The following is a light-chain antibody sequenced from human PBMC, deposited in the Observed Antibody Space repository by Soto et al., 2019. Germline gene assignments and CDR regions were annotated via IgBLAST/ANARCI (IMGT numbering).Light chain of an antibody. CDR3: QQYNNWPPVT. J-gene: IGKJ3*01. V-gene: IGKV3-15*01. CDR1: QSVSTN. CDR2: GAS. Sequence: EIVMTQSPATLSVSPGERATLSCRASQSVSTNLAWYQQKPGQAPRLLIYGASTRATGTPARFSGSGSGTEFTLTISSLQSEDFAIYYCQQYNNWPPVTFGPGTKVDIK.